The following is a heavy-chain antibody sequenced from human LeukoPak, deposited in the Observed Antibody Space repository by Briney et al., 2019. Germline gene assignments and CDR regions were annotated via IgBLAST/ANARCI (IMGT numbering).Heavy chain of an antibody. CDR3: ARAGPQYGDPEYSQH. J-gene: IGHJ1*01. CDR1: GSSISSGFH. CDR2: IYHTGTT. Sequence: SETLSLTCTVSGSSISSGFHWGWIRQPPGKGLEWIGSIYHTGTTYYNPSLKSRVTISVDPSKNQFSPRLSSVTAADTAVYYCARAGPQYGDPEYSQHWGQGTLVTVSS. D-gene: IGHD4-17*01. V-gene: IGHV4-38-2*02.